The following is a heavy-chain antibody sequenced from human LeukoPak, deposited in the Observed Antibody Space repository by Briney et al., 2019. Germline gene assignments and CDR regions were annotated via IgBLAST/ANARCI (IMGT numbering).Heavy chain of an antibody. CDR3: AREDSEKAFGVVFDY. V-gene: IGHV3-7*01. J-gene: IGHJ4*02. CDR1: GVTFSGYH. D-gene: IGHD3-3*01. Sequence: PGGSLRLSCAASGVTFSGYHMTWVRQAPGKGLEWVAMIKADGSGDYYVDSVKGRFTISRDNAKNSLYLQMNSLRAEDTAVYYCAREDSEKAFGVVFDYWGQGTLVTVSS. CDR2: IKADGSGD.